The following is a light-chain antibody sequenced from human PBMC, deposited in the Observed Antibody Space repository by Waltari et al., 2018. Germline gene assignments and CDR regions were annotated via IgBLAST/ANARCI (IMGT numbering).Light chain of an antibody. CDR1: QSMSSD. J-gene: IGKJ3*01. V-gene: IGKV1-39*01. CDR3: QRSYSTLLFT. Sequence: DIQMTQSPYSLSASVGDRVTITCRASQSMSSDLNWYEQKTGKAPKLRIYAASSLQSGVPSRFSGSGSETDFTLAISSLQPEDFATYYCQRSYSTLLFTFGPGTKVDIK. CDR2: AAS.